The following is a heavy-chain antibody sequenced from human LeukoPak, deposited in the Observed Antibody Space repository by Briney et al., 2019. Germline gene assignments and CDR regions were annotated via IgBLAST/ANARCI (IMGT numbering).Heavy chain of an antibody. V-gene: IGHV3-30-3*01. D-gene: IGHD2-21*02. J-gene: IGHJ4*02. Sequence: GRSLRLSCAASGFTFSSYAMHWVRQAPGKGLEWVAVISYDGSNKYYADSVKGRFTISRDNSKNTLYLQMNSLRAEDTAVYYCARVKVVTATTDAFDIWGQGTLVTVSS. CDR1: GFTFSSYA. CDR3: ARVKVVTATTDAFDI. CDR2: ISYDGSNK.